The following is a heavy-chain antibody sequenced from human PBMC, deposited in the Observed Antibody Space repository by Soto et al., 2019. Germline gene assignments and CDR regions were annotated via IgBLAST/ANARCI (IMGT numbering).Heavy chain of an antibody. V-gene: IGHV3-23*01. CDR3: VSWVSAHFDF. J-gene: IGHJ4*02. CDR2: INENGANT. D-gene: IGHD2-8*01. Sequence: GGSLRLSCAASGFAFGDRPMTWVRQAPGKALEWVSTINENGANTHYPDSVKGRFTISRDNSQNTVDLQMNSLRADDTDLYYCVSWVSAHFDFWGRGTLVTVYS. CDR1: GFAFGDRP.